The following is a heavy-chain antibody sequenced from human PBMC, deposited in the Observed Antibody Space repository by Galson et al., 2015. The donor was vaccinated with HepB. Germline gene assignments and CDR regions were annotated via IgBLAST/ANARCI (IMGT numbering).Heavy chain of an antibody. CDR2: TSGDGSST. V-gene: IGHV3-23*01. D-gene: IGHD6-19*01. Sequence: SLRLSCAASGFTFSNYAMSWVRQAPGKGLEWVSGTSGDGSSTYYARSVQGRFAMSRDNSKNTLYLQMNSLRVDDTAVYYCAKLLGVAVAGTMDYWGQGSLVTVSS. CDR1: GFTFSNYA. CDR3: AKLLGVAVAGTMDY. J-gene: IGHJ4*02.